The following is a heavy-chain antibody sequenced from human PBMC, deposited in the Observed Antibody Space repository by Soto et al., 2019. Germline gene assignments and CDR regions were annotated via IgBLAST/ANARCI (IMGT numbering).Heavy chain of an antibody. Sequence: GESLKISCNGSGYSFTNYWIVWVRQMPGKGLEWMGSIYPGDSDTRYRPSFQGQVTISADESITTAYLQWTSLKASDTAMYYCERASGSDGMDVWGQGTTVTVYS. CDR2: IYPGDSDT. J-gene: IGHJ6*02. CDR3: ERASGSDGMDV. CDR1: GYSFTNYW. V-gene: IGHV5-51*01.